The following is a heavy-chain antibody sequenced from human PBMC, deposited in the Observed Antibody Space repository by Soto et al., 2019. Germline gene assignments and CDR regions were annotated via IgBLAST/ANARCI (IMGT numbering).Heavy chain of an antibody. J-gene: IGHJ6*02. V-gene: IGHV4-39*01. CDR2: IYYSGST. CDR1: GGSISSSSYY. CDR3: ARPHLSSSWYYYYYGMDV. D-gene: IGHD6-13*01. Sequence: QLQLQESGPGLVKPSETLSLTCTVSGGSISSSSYYWGWIRQPPGKGLEWIGSIYYSGSTYYNPSLKSRVTISVDTSKNQFSLKLSSVTAADTAVYYCARPHLSSSWYYYYYGMDVWGQGTTVTVSS.